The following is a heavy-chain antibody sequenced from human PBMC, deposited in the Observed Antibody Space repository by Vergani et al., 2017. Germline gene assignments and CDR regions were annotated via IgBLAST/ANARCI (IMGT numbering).Heavy chain of an antibody. Sequence: QVQLQESGPGLVRPSQTLSLTCTVSGGSISSGSYYWSWFRQPAGKGLEWIGRFYTGGGTSYNPSLNSRVTISVDTSKNQFSLQLSSVTAADTAVSYCARDPLYSTTWPFLLLDMDVWGQGTTVTVSS. CDR3: ARDPLYSTTWPFLLLDMDV. CDR2: FYTGGGT. V-gene: IGHV4-61*02. CDR1: GGSISSGSYY. D-gene: IGHD6-13*01. J-gene: IGHJ6*02.